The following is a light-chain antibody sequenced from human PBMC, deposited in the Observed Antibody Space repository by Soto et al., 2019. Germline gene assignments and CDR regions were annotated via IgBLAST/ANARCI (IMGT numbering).Light chain of an antibody. CDR3: QESYSTS. CDR2: VAS. CDR1: QYISTY. V-gene: IGKV1-39*01. J-gene: IGKJ1*01. Sequence: DILMTQSPSSLSATVGDSLTITCRASQYISTYLNWYQQKPGKAPKLLIYVASSLERGVPSRFSGSGSGTDFTLTIRSLQPEDIATYYCQESYSTSFGQGTKVDI.